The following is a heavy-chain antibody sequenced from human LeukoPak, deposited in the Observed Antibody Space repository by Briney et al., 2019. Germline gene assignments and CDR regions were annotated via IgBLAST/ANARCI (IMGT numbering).Heavy chain of an antibody. CDR2: IYYSGST. D-gene: IGHD3-3*01. CDR3: ARDLGRYYDFWSGYAG. CDR1: GGSISSNSYY. V-gene: IGHV4-39*02. J-gene: IGHJ4*02. Sequence: SETLSLTCAVSGGSISSNSYYWGWIRQPPGKGLEWIGSIYYSGSTYYNPSLKSRVTISVGTSKNQFSLRLNSVAAADTAVYYCARDLGRYYDFWSGYAGWGQGTLVTVSS.